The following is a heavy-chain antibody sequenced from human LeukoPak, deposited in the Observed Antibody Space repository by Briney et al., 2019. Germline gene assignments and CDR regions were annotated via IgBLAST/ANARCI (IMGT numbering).Heavy chain of an antibody. Sequence: PGGSLRLSCAASGFTFSSYAMSWVRQARGKGLEWVSGISNSGGDTRYAYSVKGRFTISRDNSKNTLHLQMSSLRAEDTAVYYCAKDTVTTWFYGMDVWGQGATVTVSS. CDR1: GFTFSSYA. J-gene: IGHJ6*02. CDR3: AKDTVTTWFYGMDV. D-gene: IGHD4-17*01. V-gene: IGHV3-23*01. CDR2: ISNSGGDT.